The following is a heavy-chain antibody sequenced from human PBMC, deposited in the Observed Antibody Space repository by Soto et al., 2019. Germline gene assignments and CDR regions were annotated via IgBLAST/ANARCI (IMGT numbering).Heavy chain of an antibody. CDR2: IYYSGST. CDR1: GGSISSYY. V-gene: IGHV4-59*01. J-gene: IGHJ4*02. CDR3: ARVWDYYYDSSGYFDY. Sequence: SETLSLTCTFSGGSISSYYWSWIRQPPGKGLEWIGYIYYSGSTNYNPSLKSRVTISVDTSKNQFSLKLSSVTAADTAVYYCARVWDYYYDSSGYFDYWGQGTLVTVSS. D-gene: IGHD3-22*01.